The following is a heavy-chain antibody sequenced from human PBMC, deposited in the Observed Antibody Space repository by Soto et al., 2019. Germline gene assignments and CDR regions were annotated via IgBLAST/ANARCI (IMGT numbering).Heavy chain of an antibody. Sequence: GASVKVSCKASGYSFSNYSLHWVRQVPGQGLERMGIINPSGDSTSYAQEFQGRVTMTRETSTSTLYMELSSLRSEDTAVYYCARATRSGSPHFDHWGQGTLVTVSS. CDR3: ARATRSGSPHFDH. V-gene: IGHV1-46*01. CDR1: GYSFSNYS. J-gene: IGHJ4*02. CDR2: INPSGDST. D-gene: IGHD5-12*01.